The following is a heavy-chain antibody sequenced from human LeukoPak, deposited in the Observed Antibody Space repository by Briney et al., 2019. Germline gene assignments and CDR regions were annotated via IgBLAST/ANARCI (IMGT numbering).Heavy chain of an antibody. CDR1: GGTFSSHA. J-gene: IGHJ4*02. D-gene: IGHD5-12*01. CDR2: IIPILGIT. V-gene: IGHV1-69*04. CDR3: ARLVGYDYESYFDC. Sequence: ASVKVSCKASGGTFSSHAFSGVRQAPGQGLEWMGRIIPILGITNYAQKFQGRVTITADKSTSTVYMELSSLRSDDTAVYYCARLVGYDYESYFDCWGQGTLVTVSS.